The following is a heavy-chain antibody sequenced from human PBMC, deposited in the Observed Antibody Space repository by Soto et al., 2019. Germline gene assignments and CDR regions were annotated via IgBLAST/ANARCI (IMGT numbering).Heavy chain of an antibody. CDR2: ISGNGGST. CDR3: AKEVGPVGDLYFDY. D-gene: IGHD4-17*01. V-gene: IGHV3-23*01. J-gene: IGHJ4*02. Sequence: PGGSRRLSCAPSAFTFSSHAMSWVRQPPGKGLEWVSAISGNGGSTYYADSVKGRFTISRDNSKNTLYRQMNSLRAEDTAVYYCAKEVGPVGDLYFDYWGQGTLVTVSS. CDR1: AFTFSSHA.